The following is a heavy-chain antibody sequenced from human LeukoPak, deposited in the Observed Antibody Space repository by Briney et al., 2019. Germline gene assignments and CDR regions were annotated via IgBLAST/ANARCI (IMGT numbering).Heavy chain of an antibody. CDR1: RFTFSSYA. Sequence: GGSPRLSCAASRFTFSSYAMSWVRQAPGKGLEWVSAISGSGDSTYYADSVKGRFTISRDNSKNTLYLQMNSLRAEDTAVYYCAKLKSWYFDYWGQGTLVTVSS. CDR3: AKLKSWYFDY. D-gene: IGHD6-13*01. CDR2: ISGSGDST. J-gene: IGHJ4*02. V-gene: IGHV3-23*01.